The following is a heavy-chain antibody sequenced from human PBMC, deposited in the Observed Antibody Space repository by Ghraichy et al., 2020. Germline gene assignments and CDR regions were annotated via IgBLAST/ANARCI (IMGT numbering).Heavy chain of an antibody. CDR3: AMSSSWLYFDY. V-gene: IGHV3-30-3*01. J-gene: IGHJ4*02. D-gene: IGHD6-13*01. CDR1: GFTFSSYA. CDR2: ISYDGSNK. Sequence: SLRLSCAASGFTFSSYAMHWVRQAPGKGLEWVAVISYDGSNKYYADSVKGRFTISRDNSKNTLYLQMISLRAEDTAGYYWAMSSSWLYFDYWGQGTLVTVS.